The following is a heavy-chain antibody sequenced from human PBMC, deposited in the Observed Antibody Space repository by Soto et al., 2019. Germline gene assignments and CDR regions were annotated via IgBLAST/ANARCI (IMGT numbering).Heavy chain of an antibody. V-gene: IGHV3-7*03. CDR1: GFDFSTYW. CDR2: IKQDGSER. D-gene: IGHD3-16*01. J-gene: IGHJ4*02. CDR3: ARGLGGY. Sequence: EVQLVESGGGLVQPGGSLRLSCAASGFDFSTYWMTWVRQAPGKGLEWVASIKQDGSERHHVDSVKGRFTISRDNPKNSFYLQMNSLRVEDTAVYYCARGLGGYWGQGTLVTVSS.